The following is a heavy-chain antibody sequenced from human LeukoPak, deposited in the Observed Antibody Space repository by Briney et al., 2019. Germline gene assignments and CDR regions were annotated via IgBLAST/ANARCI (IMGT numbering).Heavy chain of an antibody. CDR3: ARVFYYGSGSYYRWMSWFDP. J-gene: IGHJ5*02. D-gene: IGHD3-10*01. CDR1: GGSFSGYY. V-gene: IGHV4-34*01. Sequence: SETLSLTCAVYGGSFSGYYWSWIRQPPGKGLEWIGEINHSGSTNYNPSLKSRVTISVDTSKNQFSLKLSSVTAADTAVYYCARVFYYGSGSYYRWMSWFDPWGQGTLVTVSS. CDR2: INHSGST.